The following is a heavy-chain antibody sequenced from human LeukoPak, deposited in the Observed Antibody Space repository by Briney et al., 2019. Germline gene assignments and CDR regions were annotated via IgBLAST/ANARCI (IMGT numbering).Heavy chain of an antibody. D-gene: IGHD3-10*01. CDR3: AKDADYYGSGRYYNVPLGWDY. CDR2: ISGSGGST. V-gene: IGHV3-23*01. Sequence: PGGSLRLSCAASGFTFSSYAMSWVRQAPGKGLEWVTAISGSGGSTYYADSVKGRFTISRDNSKNTLYLQMNSLRAEDTAVYYCAKDADYYGSGRYYNVPLGWDYWRQRTLVTVSS. J-gene: IGHJ4*02. CDR1: GFTFSSYA.